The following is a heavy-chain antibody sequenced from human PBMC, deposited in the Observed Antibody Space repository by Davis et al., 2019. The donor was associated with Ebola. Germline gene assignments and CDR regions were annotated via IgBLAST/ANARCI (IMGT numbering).Heavy chain of an antibody. Sequence: ASVKVSCKASGYTFTGYYMHWVRQAPGQGLEWMGWINPNSGGTNYAQKFQGWVTMTRDTSINTAYMELSRLRSEDTAVYYCARDSSPGYYYYGMDVWGQGTTVTVSS. J-gene: IGHJ6*02. CDR2: INPNSGGT. CDR1: GYTFTGYY. D-gene: IGHD6-6*01. V-gene: IGHV1-2*04. CDR3: ARDSSPGYYYYGMDV.